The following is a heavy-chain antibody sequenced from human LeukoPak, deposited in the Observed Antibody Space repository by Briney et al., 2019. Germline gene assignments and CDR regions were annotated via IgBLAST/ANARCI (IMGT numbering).Heavy chain of an antibody. V-gene: IGHV3-74*01. CDR3: ARYVVASACFDS. Sequence: GGSLRLSCSASGFTLSGYWMHWVRQAPGEGLVWVSRMNSDGTVTTYADSVRGRFTISRDNARNTLYLQMSSLRAEDTAVYYCARYVVASACFDSWGQGTPVTVSS. J-gene: IGHJ4*02. D-gene: IGHD2-21*01. CDR2: MNSDGTVT. CDR1: GFTLSGYW.